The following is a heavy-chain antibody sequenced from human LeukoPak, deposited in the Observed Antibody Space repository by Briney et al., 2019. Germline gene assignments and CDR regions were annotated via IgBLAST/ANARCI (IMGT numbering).Heavy chain of an antibody. D-gene: IGHD3-10*01. CDR2: IYHSGST. CDR1: GGSISSGGYS. V-gene: IGHV4-30-2*01. J-gene: IGHJ4*02. CDR3: ARGGTMVRGVIIRQFDY. Sequence: PSETLSLTCAVSGGSISSGGYSWSWIRQPPGKGLGWIGYIYHSGSTYYNPSLKSRVTISVDRSKNQFSLKLSSVTAADTAVYYCARGGTMVRGVIIRQFDYWGQGTLVTVSS.